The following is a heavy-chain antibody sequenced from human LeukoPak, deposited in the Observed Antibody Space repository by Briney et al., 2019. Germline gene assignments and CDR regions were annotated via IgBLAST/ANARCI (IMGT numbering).Heavy chain of an antibody. D-gene: IGHD3-9*01. Sequence: SETLSLTCTVSGGSITSYYWTWIRQPPGKGLEWIGYIYTSGTTNYNPSLKSRVTISVDTSRNQFSLKLSSVTAADTAVYYCARRNDILTGYYYFDYWGQGTLVTVSS. CDR3: ARRNDILTGYYYFDY. J-gene: IGHJ4*02. CDR2: IYTSGTT. CDR1: GGSITSYY. V-gene: IGHV4-4*09.